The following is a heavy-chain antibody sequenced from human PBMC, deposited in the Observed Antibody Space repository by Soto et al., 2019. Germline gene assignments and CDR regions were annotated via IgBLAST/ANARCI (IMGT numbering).Heavy chain of an antibody. CDR1: GEAFSGHY. CDR2: IEHGGST. V-gene: IGHV4-34*02. CDR3: ASAPMVRGVPLAFDY. D-gene: IGHD3-10*01. J-gene: IGHJ4*02. Sequence: QVQLQQWGTRLLKPSETLSLTCAVFGEAFSGHYWSWSRQTPGKGLEWIGEIEHGGSTNSNPSLKSRVRMSVDTTRKQFSMRLNSVIAAVTAVYYCASAPMVRGVPLAFDYWGQGTLVTVSS.